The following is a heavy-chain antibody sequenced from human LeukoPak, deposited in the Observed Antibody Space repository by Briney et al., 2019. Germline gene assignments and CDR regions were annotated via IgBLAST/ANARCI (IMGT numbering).Heavy chain of an antibody. Sequence: SETLSLTCSVSGYSISSGYFWGWIRQPPGKGLEWIGSIYQSGRTYYNASLKSRVTISVDTSKNQFSLKLSSVTAADTAVYYCARTGRGQWLVPRNFDYWGQGTLVTVSS. CDR2: IYQSGRT. CDR3: ARTGRGQWLVPRNFDY. D-gene: IGHD6-19*01. J-gene: IGHJ4*02. CDR1: GYSISSGYF. V-gene: IGHV4-38-2*02.